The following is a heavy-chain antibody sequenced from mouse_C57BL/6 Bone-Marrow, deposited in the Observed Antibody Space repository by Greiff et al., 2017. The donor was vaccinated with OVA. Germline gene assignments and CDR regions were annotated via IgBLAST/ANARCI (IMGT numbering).Heavy chain of an antibody. D-gene: IGHD3-2*02. Sequence: QVQLQQPGAELVKPGASVKLSCKASGYTFTSYWMHWVKQRPGQGLEWIGMIHPNSGSTNYNEKFKSKATLTADKSSSTAYMQLSSLTSEDSAVYYCARNSSGLNFDYWGQGTTLTVSS. V-gene: IGHV1-64*01. J-gene: IGHJ2*01. CDR3: ARNSSGLNFDY. CDR2: IHPNSGST. CDR1: GYTFTSYW.